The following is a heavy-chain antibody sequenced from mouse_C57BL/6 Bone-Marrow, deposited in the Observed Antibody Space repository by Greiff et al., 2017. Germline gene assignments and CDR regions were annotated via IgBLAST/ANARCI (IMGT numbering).Heavy chain of an antibody. CDR3: AYYSNYERFAY. CDR2: ILPGSGST. CDR1: GYTFTGYW. Sequence: LMKPGASVKLSCKATGYTFTGYWIEWVKQRPGHGLEWSGEILPGSGSTNYNEKFKGKAPFTADTSSTTAYMQLSSLTTEDSAVYFCAYYSNYERFAYWGQGTLVTVSA. J-gene: IGHJ3*01. D-gene: IGHD2-5*01. V-gene: IGHV1-9*01.